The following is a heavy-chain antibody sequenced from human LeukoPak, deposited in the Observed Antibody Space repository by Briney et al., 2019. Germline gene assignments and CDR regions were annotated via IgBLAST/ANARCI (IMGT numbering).Heavy chain of an antibody. V-gene: IGHV4-39*01. CDR2: IYYSGNT. Sequence: PSETLSLTCTVSGVSISSSNSYWGWIRQPPGKGLEWIGSIYYSGNTYYNASLKSQVSISIDTSKNRFSLKLTSVTAADTAVYYCATQQSDMVRGVIIRQKAFDPWGQGTLVTVSS. D-gene: IGHD3-10*01. J-gene: IGHJ5*02. CDR1: GVSISSSNSY. CDR3: ATQQSDMVRGVIIRQKAFDP.